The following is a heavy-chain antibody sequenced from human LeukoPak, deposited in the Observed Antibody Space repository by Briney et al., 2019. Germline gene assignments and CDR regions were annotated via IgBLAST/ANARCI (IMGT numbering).Heavy chain of an antibody. CDR1: GGSISSYY. J-gene: IGHJ4*02. D-gene: IGHD6-13*01. CDR3: ARGVYIAAAQYGY. CDR2: IYYSGTT. V-gene: IGHV4-59*01. Sequence: PSETLSLTCTVSGGSISSYYWSWIRQPPGKGLEWIGYIYYSGTTNYNPSLKSRVTISVDTSRNQFSLKLSSVTAADTAVYYCARGVYIAAAQYGYWGQGTLVSVSS.